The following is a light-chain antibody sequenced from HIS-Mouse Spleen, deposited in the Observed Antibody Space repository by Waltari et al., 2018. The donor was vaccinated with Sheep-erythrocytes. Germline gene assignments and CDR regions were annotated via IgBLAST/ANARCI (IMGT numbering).Light chain of an antibody. J-gene: IGLJ2*01. V-gene: IGLV3-1*01. Sequence: SYELTQPPSVSVSPGQTASITCSGDKLGDKYACWYQQKPGQSPVLVIYQDSKRPSGIPERFSGSKSWNTATLTISGTQAMDEADYYCQAWDSSTAVFGGGTKLTVL. CDR2: QDS. CDR1: KLGDKY. CDR3: QAWDSSTAV.